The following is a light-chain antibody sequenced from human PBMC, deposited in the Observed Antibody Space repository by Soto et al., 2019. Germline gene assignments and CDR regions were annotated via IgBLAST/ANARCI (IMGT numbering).Light chain of an antibody. CDR3: QQYNNWPWT. J-gene: IGKJ1*01. Sequence: EIVMTQSPATLSVSPGERATLSCRASQSVRGNLAWYQQKPGQSPRLLIYGASSRATGIPARFSGSGSGTEFTLTISSWQSEDFAVYYCQQYNNWPWTFGQGTKVDIK. CDR2: GAS. V-gene: IGKV3-15*01. CDR1: QSVRGN.